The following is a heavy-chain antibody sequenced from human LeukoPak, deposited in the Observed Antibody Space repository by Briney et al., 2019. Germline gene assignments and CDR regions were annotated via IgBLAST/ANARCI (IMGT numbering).Heavy chain of an antibody. CDR2: IYYSGST. Sequence: SETLSLSCAVSGGSISSYYWSWIRQPPGQGLEWMGYIYYSGSTNYNPSLKSRVTVSGDKSKNQSSLKRRSVTAADTAVYYCARDRVEHQLVGRKNNYYYMDVWGKGTTVTISS. CDR1: GGSISSYY. J-gene: IGHJ6*03. CDR3: ARDRVEHQLVGRKNNYYYMDV. V-gene: IGHV4-59*01. D-gene: IGHD6-13*01.